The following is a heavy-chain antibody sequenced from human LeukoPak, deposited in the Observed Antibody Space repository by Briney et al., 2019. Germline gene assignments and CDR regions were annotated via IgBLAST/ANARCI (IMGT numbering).Heavy chain of an antibody. J-gene: IGHJ4*02. CDR1: GFTFSSYS. CDR2: ISSSSSYI. CDR3: ARDYDWAFDL. D-gene: IGHD3-9*01. V-gene: IGHV3-21*01. Sequence: GGSLRLSCAASGFTFSSYSMNWVRQAPGKGLEWVSSISSSSSYIYYADSVKGRFTISRDNARNSLYLQMNSLRDEDTAMYYCARDYDWAFDLWGQGTLVTVSS.